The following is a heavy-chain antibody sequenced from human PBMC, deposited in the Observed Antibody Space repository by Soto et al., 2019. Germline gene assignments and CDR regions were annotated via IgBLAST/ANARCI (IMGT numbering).Heavy chain of an antibody. CDR3: VRATYFSDSSGYTRCFDY. Sequence: PGGSLRLSCAASAISFNTYGVTWVRQAPGKGLEWVSTVTVTGGSTYYADSVKGRFTISRDRSNYTVSLLLNSLRVEDTAVYYCVRATYFSDSSGYTRCFDYWGQGTLVTVSS. CDR2: VTVTGGST. D-gene: IGHD3-22*01. CDR1: AISFNTYG. J-gene: IGHJ4*02. V-gene: IGHV3-23*01.